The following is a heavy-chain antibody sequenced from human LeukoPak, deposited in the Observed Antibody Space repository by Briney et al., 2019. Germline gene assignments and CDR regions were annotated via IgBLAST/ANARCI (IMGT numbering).Heavy chain of an antibody. CDR2: INHSGST. D-gene: IGHD1-14*01. CDR1: GGSFSGYY. J-gene: IGHJ4*02. Sequence: SETLSLTCAVYGGSFSGYYWSWIRQPPGKGLEWIGEINHSGSTNYNSSLKSRVTISVDTSKNQFSLKLSSVTAADTAVYCCARRDYRKRMDYWGQGTLVTVSS. V-gene: IGHV4-34*01. CDR3: ARRDYRKRMDY.